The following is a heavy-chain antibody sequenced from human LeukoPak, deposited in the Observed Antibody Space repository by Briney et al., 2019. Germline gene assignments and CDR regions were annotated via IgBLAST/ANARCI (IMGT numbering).Heavy chain of an antibody. V-gene: IGHV4-59*01. CDR2: VYYRGTT. D-gene: IGHD3-22*01. J-gene: IGHJ4*02. CDR3: ASESSGSYYNYFDY. CDR1: GGSISSYY. Sequence: SETLSLTCTVSGGSISSYYWSWIRQPPGKGLEWIGYVYYRGTTNYSTSLKSRVTMSVDTSKNQFSLKLSSVTAADTAVYYCASESSGSYYNYFDYWGQGTLVTVSS.